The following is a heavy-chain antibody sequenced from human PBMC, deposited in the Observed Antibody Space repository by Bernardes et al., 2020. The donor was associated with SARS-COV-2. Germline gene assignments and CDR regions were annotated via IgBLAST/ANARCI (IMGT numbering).Heavy chain of an antibody. J-gene: IGHJ4*02. CDR2: VKSKSDGGTT. V-gene: IGHV3-15*05. D-gene: IGHD3-10*01. CDR1: GFNFNDTW. CDR3: ATGGLDY. Sequence: GGSLRLSCTASGFNFNDTWMCWVRQAPGKGLEWVGRVKSKSDGGTTQYGAPVKGRFTVSRDDLKNTVFLQMNSLKSEDTGVYYCATGGLDYWGQGILVTVSS.